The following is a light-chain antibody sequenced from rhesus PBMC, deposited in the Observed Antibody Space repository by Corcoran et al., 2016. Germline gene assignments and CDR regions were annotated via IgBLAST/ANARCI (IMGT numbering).Light chain of an antibody. V-gene: IGKV1-33*02. CDR1: QGITNA. CDR3: QQYYSTPFT. J-gene: IGKJ3*01. CDR2: EAS. Sequence: DIQMTQSPSSLSASVGDRVTITCRASQGITNALAWYQQKPRETPKLLIYEASSLQSGLPFRFSGSGSGTDFTLTTSSQQSEDFATYYGQQYYSTPFTFGHGTKLDIK.